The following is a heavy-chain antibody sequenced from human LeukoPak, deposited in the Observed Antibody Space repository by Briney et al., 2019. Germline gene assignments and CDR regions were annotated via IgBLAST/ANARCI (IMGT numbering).Heavy chain of an antibody. CDR2: MSPNSGIT. Sequence: ASVKVSCKASGYTFTSYDVNWVRQATGQGLEWMGWMSPNSGITGYAQKFQGRVTMTRNTAISTAYMELSSLRSEDTAVYYCVRTPPNWGADYWGQGTLVTVSS. CDR3: VRTPPNWGADY. D-gene: IGHD7-27*01. J-gene: IGHJ4*02. V-gene: IGHV1-8*01. CDR1: GYTFTSYD.